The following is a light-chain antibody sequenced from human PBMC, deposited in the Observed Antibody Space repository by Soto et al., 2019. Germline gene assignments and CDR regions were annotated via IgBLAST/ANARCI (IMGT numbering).Light chain of an antibody. V-gene: IGKV3-11*01. J-gene: IGKJ5*01. Sequence: EIVLTQSPATLSLSPLERATLSFRASQSVSSYLAWYQQKPGQAPRLLIYDASNRATGIPARFSGSGSGTDFTLTINSLEPEDFAVYYCQQRSNWPSITFGQGTRLEIK. CDR3: QQRSNWPSIT. CDR1: QSVSSY. CDR2: DAS.